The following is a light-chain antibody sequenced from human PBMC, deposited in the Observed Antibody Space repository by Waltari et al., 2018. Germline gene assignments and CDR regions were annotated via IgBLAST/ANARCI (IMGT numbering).Light chain of an antibody. J-gene: IGKJ4*01. Sequence: DIQMTQSPSSLSASVGDRVTITCHASQDISHYLNWYQQKRGRAPKLLISDGSNLQRGVPSRFSGSGSGTDFTFTISSLQPEDIATYYCQQYDNVPRFGGGTKVEIK. CDR3: QQYDNVPR. CDR1: QDISHY. V-gene: IGKV1-33*01. CDR2: DGS.